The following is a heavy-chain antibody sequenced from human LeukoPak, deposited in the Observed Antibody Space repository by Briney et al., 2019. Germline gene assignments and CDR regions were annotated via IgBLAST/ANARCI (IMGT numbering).Heavy chain of an antibody. CDR2: LSYDGSNE. CDR3: ARDLYRSGWFGGFDF. Sequence: GGSLRLSCAASAFTLSTHAMHWVRQAPGKGLEWVAVLSYDGSNEYYVDSVKGRFTISRDNSKNTLYLQTNSLRAEDTAVYYCARDLYRSGWFGGFDFWGQGTLVTVSS. CDR1: AFTLSTHA. D-gene: IGHD6-19*01. V-gene: IGHV3-30-3*01. J-gene: IGHJ4*02.